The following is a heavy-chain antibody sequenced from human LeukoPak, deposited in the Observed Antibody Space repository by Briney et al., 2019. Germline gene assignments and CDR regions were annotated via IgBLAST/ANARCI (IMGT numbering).Heavy chain of an antibody. D-gene: IGHD5-24*01. CDR3: AKDDGWLQFLH. CDR2: INPNSGGT. J-gene: IGHJ4*02. Sequence: ASVKVSCKASGYTFTGYYMHWVRQAPGQGLEWMGWINPNSGGTNYAQKFQGRVTMTRDTSISTAYMELSRLRSDDTAVYYCAKDDGWLQFLHWDQGNLVIVSS. CDR1: GYTFTGYY. V-gene: IGHV1-2*02.